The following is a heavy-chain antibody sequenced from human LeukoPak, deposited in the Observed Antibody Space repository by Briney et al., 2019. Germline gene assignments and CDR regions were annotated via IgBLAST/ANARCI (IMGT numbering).Heavy chain of an antibody. Sequence: GGSLRLSCAAYGFTVSSNYMSWVRQAPGKGLEWVSVIYSGGSTYYADSVKGRFTITRDNSKNTLYLQMNSLRAEDTAVYYCASSSALWSGYYLPWGDYWGQGTLVTVSS. J-gene: IGHJ4*02. D-gene: IGHD3-3*01. CDR3: ASSSALWSGYYLPWGDY. CDR1: GFTVSSNY. CDR2: IYSGGST. V-gene: IGHV3-53*05.